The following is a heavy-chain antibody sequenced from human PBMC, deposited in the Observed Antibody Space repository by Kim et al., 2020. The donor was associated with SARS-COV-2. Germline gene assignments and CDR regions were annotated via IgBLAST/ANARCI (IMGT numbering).Heavy chain of an antibody. CDR2: IYHSGST. CDR1: GYSISSGYY. J-gene: IGHJ5*02. CDR3: AGVRGYGSGSYYTRNWFDP. D-gene: IGHD3-10*01. Sequence: SETLSLTCTVSGYSISSGYYWGWIRQPPGKGLEWIGSIYHSGSTYYNPSLKSRVTISVDTSKNQFSLKLSSVTAADTAVYYCAGVRGYGSGSYYTRNWFDPWGQGTLVTVSS. V-gene: IGHV4-38-2*02.